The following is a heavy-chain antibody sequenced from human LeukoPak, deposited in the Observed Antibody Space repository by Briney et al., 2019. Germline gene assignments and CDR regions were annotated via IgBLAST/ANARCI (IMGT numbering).Heavy chain of an antibody. CDR3: ARDLGKSGYDNFDY. CDR1: GFTFSSYS. V-gene: IGHV3-21*01. J-gene: IGHJ4*02. D-gene: IGHD5-12*01. CDR2: ISSSSTYI. Sequence: KAGGSLRLSCAASGFTFSSYSMNWVPQAPGKGLEWVSSISSSSTYIYYADSVKGQFTISRDNAKNSLYLQMNSLRAEDTAVYYCARDLGKSGYDNFDYWGQGTLVTVSS.